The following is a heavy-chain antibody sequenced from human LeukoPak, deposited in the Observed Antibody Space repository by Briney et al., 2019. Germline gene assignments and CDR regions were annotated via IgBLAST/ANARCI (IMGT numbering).Heavy chain of an antibody. Sequence: PGGSLRLSCEASGFTFSNSAMSWVRQAPGKGLEWVSTISGSGRTTYYADSVKGRFTISRDNSKNTLYLQMNSLRAEDTAVFYCAKATYDSSGYYYWSYWGQGALVTVSS. D-gene: IGHD3-22*01. CDR1: GFTFSNSA. J-gene: IGHJ4*02. V-gene: IGHV3-23*01. CDR2: ISGSGRTT. CDR3: AKATYDSSGYYYWSY.